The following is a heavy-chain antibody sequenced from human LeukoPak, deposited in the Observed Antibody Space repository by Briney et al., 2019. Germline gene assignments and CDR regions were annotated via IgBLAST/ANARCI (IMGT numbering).Heavy chain of an antibody. CDR1: GDSISSYY. Sequence: PSEILSLTCTVSGDSISSYYWSWIRQPPGKGLEWIGYIYYSGSTNYNPSLKSRVTISVDTSKNQFSLKLSSVTAADTAVYYCARHDSYCGGDCYTYDYWGQGTLVTVSS. J-gene: IGHJ4*02. CDR2: IYYSGST. CDR3: ARHDSYCGGDCYTYDY. V-gene: IGHV4-59*08. D-gene: IGHD2-21*02.